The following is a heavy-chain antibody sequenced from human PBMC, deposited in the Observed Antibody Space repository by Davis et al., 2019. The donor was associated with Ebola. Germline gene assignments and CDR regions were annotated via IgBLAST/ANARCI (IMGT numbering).Heavy chain of an antibody. CDR1: GITFSGSA. J-gene: IGHJ4*02. D-gene: IGHD3-3*01. Sequence: GESLKISCAASGITFSGSAVHWVRQASGKGLEWVGRIRSKANSFATEFAASVNGRFTISRDDSKNTAYLQMNSLKTEDTAVYYCSRHSPFRFLDYWGQGTLVTVSS. CDR3: SRHSPFRFLDY. V-gene: IGHV3-73*01. CDR2: IRSKANSFAT.